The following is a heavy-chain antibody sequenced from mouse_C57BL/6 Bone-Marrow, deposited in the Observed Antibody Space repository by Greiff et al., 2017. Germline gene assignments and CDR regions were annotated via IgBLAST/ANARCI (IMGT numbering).Heavy chain of an antibody. CDR2: ISRGDSYT. Sequence: SGGDLVRPGGSLKLSCAASGFTFSDYGMSWVRQTPDQRLEWVATISRGDSYTYYPDRVKGRFTISRDKAKNTLYLQISSLTAEDTAIYYWARQVRLDVWCTGPGVTV. CDR3: ARQVRLDV. CDR1: GFTFSDYG. J-gene: IGHJ1*03. V-gene: IGHV5-6*01. D-gene: IGHD2-5*01.